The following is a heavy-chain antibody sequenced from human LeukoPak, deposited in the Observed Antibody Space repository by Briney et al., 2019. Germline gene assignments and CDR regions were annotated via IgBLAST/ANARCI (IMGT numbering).Heavy chain of an antibody. J-gene: IGHJ4*02. CDR3: ARGVPLGYCTYGVCYPPYYFDY. CDR2: VNPRSGNA. CDR1: GYTFINYN. V-gene: IGHV1-8*03. D-gene: IGHD2-8*01. Sequence: ASVKVSCKASGYTFINYNINWVRQATGQGLEWMGWVNPRSGNAGYPQKFQGRLTITRDTSIDTAYMDLSSLSSEDTAVYYCARGVPLGYCTYGVCYPPYYFDYWGQGTLVTASS.